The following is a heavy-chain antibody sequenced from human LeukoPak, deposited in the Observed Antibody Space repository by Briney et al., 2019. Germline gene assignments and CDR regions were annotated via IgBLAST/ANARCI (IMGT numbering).Heavy chain of an antibody. D-gene: IGHD3-22*01. CDR3: ARRTRDDYYDSSGYTRDY. CDR1: GGSISSSSYY. Sequence: SETLSLTCTVSGGSISSSSYYWGWIRQPPGKGLEWIGSIYYSGSTYYNPSLKSRVTISVDTSKNQFSLKLSSVTAADTAVYYCARRTRDDYYDSSGYTRDYWGQGTLVTVSS. CDR2: IYYSGST. V-gene: IGHV4-39*01. J-gene: IGHJ4*02.